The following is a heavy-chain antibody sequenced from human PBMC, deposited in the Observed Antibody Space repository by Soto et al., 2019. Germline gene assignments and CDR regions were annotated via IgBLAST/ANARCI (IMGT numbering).Heavy chain of an antibody. Sequence: QVQLQESGPGLVKPSETLSLTCTVSGGSISSYYWSWIRQPPGKGLEWIGYIYYSGSTNYTPSLKSRVTISVDTAKNQFSLKLSSVTDADRAVYYCARDIVTMVRGVPYYYYGRDVWGQGTTVTVSS. V-gene: IGHV4-59*01. CDR2: IYYSGST. CDR3: ARDIVTMVRGVPYYYYGRDV. D-gene: IGHD3-10*01. J-gene: IGHJ6*02. CDR1: GGSISSYY.